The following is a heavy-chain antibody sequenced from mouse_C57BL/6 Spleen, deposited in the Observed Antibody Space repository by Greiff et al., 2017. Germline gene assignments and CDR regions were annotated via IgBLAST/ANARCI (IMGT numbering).Heavy chain of an antibody. CDR2: IYPRDGST. CDR1: GYTFTDHT. CDR3: ARNYYGSSPWFAY. V-gene: IGHV1-78*01. D-gene: IGHD1-1*01. J-gene: IGHJ3*01. Sequence: VKLQESDAELVKPGASVKISCKVSGYTFTDHTIHWMKQRPEQGLEWIGYIYPRDGSTKYNEKFKGKATLTADKSSSTAYMQLNSLTSEDSAVYFCARNYYGSSPWFAYWGQGTLVTVSA.